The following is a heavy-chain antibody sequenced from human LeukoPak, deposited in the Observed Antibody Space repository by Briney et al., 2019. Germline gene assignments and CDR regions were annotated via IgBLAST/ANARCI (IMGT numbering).Heavy chain of an antibody. V-gene: IGHV3-30-3*01. CDR3: AREWSAAAGTFSPDAFDI. CDR2: ISYDGSNK. Sequence: PGRSLRLSCAASGFTFSSYAMHWVRQAPGKGLEWVAVISYDGSNKYYADSVKGRFTISRDNSKNTLYLQMNSLRAEDTAVYYCAREWSAAAGTFSPDAFDIWGQGTMVTVSS. CDR1: GFTFSSYA. D-gene: IGHD6-13*01. J-gene: IGHJ3*02.